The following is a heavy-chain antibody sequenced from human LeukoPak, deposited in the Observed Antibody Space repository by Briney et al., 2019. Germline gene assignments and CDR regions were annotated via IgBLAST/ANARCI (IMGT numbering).Heavy chain of an antibody. CDR2: IYYSGST. CDR3: ARADSSGCYVGY. CDR1: GGSISSYY. J-gene: IGHJ4*02. V-gene: IGHV4-59*01. Sequence: PSETLSLTCTVSGGSISSYYWSWIRQPPGKGLEWIGHIYYSGSTNYNPSLKSRVTISVDTSKNQFSLKLSSVTAADTAVYYCARADSSGCYVGYWGQGTLVTVSS. D-gene: IGHD3-22*01.